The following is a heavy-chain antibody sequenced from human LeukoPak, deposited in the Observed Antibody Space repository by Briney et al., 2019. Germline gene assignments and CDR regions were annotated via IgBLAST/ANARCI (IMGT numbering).Heavy chain of an antibody. CDR2: ISSDGSTT. CDR1: GFPFSSYW. J-gene: IGHJ4*02. V-gene: IGHV3-74*01. CDR3: ARRGGSYNDY. D-gene: IGHD1-26*01. Sequence: GGSLRLSCAASGFPFSSYWMHWVRQAPGKGLVWVSRISSDGSTTSYADSVKGRFTISRDNAKNTLYLQMSSLRAEDTAVYYCARRGGSYNDYWGQGTLVTVSS.